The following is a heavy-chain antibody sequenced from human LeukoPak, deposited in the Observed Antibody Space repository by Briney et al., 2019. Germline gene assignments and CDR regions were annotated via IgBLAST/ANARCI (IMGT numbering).Heavy chain of an antibody. V-gene: IGHV3-49*04. D-gene: IGHD5-12*01. Sequence: GGSLRLSCTASGFTFGDYAMSWVRQAPGKGLEWVGFIRSKAYGGTTEYAASVKGRFTISRDDSKSNAYLQMNRLKTEDTAVYYCTRSQAYRGYAEVFDYWGQGTLVTVPS. CDR3: TRSQAYRGYAEVFDY. J-gene: IGHJ4*02. CDR1: GFTFGDYA. CDR2: IRSKAYGGTT.